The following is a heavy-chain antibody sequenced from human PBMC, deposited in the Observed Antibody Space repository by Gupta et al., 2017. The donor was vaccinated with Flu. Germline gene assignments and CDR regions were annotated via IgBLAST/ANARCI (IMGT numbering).Heavy chain of an antibody. CDR3: ARVRGGGYCSGGSCYDAFDI. Sequence: QVQLQESGPGLVTPSQTLSLTCTVPGGSISSGSYYRSWLRPPAGKGLEWIARIYTSGSTKYNPALKSRVTISVDTSKNQFSLKLSSVTGADTDVYYCARVRGGGYCSGGSCYDAFDIWGQGTMVTVSS. V-gene: IGHV4-61*02. CDR1: GGSISSGSYY. CDR2: IYTSGST. J-gene: IGHJ3*02. D-gene: IGHD2-15*01.